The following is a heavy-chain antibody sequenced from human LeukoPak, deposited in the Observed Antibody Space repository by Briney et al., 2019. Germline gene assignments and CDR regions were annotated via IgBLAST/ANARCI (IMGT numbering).Heavy chain of an antibody. CDR1: GFTFSNFG. J-gene: IGHJ1*01. V-gene: IGHV3-21*06. Sequence: PGSSLRLSCEGSGFTFSNFGMNWVRQAPGKGLEWVSYIDGSSRNIRYADSVKGRFTIFRDNAKTSLFLQMNNLTVDDTAVYYCARRLAYWGHGTLVVVSS. CDR2: IDGSSRNI. CDR3: ARRLAY.